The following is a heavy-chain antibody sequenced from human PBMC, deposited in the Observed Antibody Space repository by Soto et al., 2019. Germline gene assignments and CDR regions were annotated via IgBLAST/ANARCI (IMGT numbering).Heavy chain of an antibody. J-gene: IGHJ6*03. CDR2: ISSSSSYI. Sequence: EVQLVESGGGLVKPGGSLRLSCAASGFTFSSYSMNWVRQAPGKGLEWVSSISSSSSYIYYADSVKGRFTISRDNAKNSLYLQMNSLRAEDTAVYYCASGGYEWDYYYYYMDVWGKGTTVTVSS. CDR1: GFTFSSYS. V-gene: IGHV3-21*01. CDR3: ASGGYEWDYYYYYMDV. D-gene: IGHD5-12*01.